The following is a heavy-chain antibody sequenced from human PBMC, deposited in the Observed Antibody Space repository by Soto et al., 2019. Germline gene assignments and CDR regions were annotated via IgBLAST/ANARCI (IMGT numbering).Heavy chain of an antibody. CDR3: ATGGLFSS. CDR1: GEYFSANY. J-gene: IGHJ5*02. CDR2: INHAGTT. D-gene: IGHD3-3*01. V-gene: IGHV4-34*01. Sequence: QVQLQQWGAGLLKPSETLPLTCDISGEYFSANYWSWIRQTPGKGLEWLGEINHAGTTDYNPSVEDRIIISADASKNQFSLKLTSVTAMDTAVYYCATGGLFSSWGQGTLVTVSS.